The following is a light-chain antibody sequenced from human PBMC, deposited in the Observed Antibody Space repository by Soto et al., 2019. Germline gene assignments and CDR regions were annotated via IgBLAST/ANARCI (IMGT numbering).Light chain of an antibody. Sequence: QSVLTQPSSLSGSPGQSIAISCPGTHGAVGGYDYVSWYQQHPDKAPKPMIYEVTKRPSWVSNRFSGSKSGNTASLTISGLQPEDEADYYCSSHTSGSTRVFGSGTKVTVL. V-gene: IGLV2-14*01. J-gene: IGLJ1*01. CDR1: HGAVGGYDY. CDR3: SSHTSGSTRV. CDR2: EVT.